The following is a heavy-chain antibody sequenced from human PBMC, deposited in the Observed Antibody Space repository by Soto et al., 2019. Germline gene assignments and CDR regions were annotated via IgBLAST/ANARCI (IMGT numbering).Heavy chain of an antibody. CDR1: GFTFSDHH. CDR2: ISYDGSNK. CDR3: AKGLSGSYMDY. D-gene: IGHD1-26*01. J-gene: IGHJ4*02. Sequence: GGSLRLSCVGSGFTFSDHHMDWVRQAPGKGLEWVAVISYDGSNKYYADSVKGRFTISRDNSKNTLYLQMNSLRAEDTAVYYCAKGLSGSYMDYWGQGTLVTVSS. V-gene: IGHV3-30*18.